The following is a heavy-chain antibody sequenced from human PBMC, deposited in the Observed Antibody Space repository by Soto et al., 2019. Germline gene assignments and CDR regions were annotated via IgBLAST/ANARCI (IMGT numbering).Heavy chain of an antibody. D-gene: IGHD2-8*01. CDR2: INTDGSIT. V-gene: IGHV3-74*01. CDR1: GFTFSSYW. CDR3: ARPIVITNVLGL. J-gene: IGHJ4*02. Sequence: PGGSLRLSCAASGFTFSSYWMHWVRQVPGKGLVWVSRINTDGSITDYADSVKGRFTVSRDNAKNILYLQMNSLRAEDAAVYYCARPIVITNVLGLWGPGILVTVSS.